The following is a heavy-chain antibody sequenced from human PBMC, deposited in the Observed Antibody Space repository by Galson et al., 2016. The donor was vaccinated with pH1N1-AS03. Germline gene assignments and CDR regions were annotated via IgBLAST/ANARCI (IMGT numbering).Heavy chain of an antibody. D-gene: IGHD6-19*01. Sequence: SLRLSCAASGFIFSNYWMSWVRQAPGKGLEWVANIKQDGSEKYYVDSVKGRFAISRDDAKNTLYLQMNSLRAEDTALYYCTRDPDPNDNGWWYFDNWGQGILVTVSS. J-gene: IGHJ4*01. CDR1: GFIFSNYW. V-gene: IGHV3-7*03. CDR3: TRDPDPNDNGWWYFDN. CDR2: IKQDGSEK.